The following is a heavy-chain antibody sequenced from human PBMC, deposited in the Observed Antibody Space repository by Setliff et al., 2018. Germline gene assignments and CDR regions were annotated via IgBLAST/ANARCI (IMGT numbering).Heavy chain of an antibody. V-gene: IGHV3-66*01. J-gene: IGHJ4*02. CDR1: GFTFSNNY. Sequence: GGSLRLSCAASGFTFSNNYMSWVRQAPGKGLEWVSVIYTGDTTYYADSVKGRFTISRDNSMNTLYLQMNSLRAEDTAMYYCARTCSGSGCYAGLESWGQGTPVTVSS. D-gene: IGHD2-15*01. CDR2: IYTGDTT. CDR3: ARTCSGSGCYAGLES.